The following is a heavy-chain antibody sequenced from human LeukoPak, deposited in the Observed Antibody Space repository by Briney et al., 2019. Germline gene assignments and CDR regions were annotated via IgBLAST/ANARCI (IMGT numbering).Heavy chain of an antibody. D-gene: IGHD5-18*01. Sequence: GESLKISCKGSGYRFTSYWIGWVRQVPGKGLEWMGIIYPGDSDTAYSPSFQGQVTFSADKSITTAYLQWSSLKASDTAMYYCARRGRYSYGSYFDYWGQGTLVTVSS. CDR1: GYRFTSYW. J-gene: IGHJ4*02. CDR2: IYPGDSDT. CDR3: ARRGRYSYGSYFDY. V-gene: IGHV5-51*01.